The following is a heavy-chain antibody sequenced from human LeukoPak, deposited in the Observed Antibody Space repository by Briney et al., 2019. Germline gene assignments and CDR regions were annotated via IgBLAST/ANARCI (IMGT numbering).Heavy chain of an antibody. CDR2: IKQDGSEK. CDR3: AGGSGWLIDY. Sequence: GVSLRLSCAASGFTFSGYWMSWVRQAPGKGLEWVANIKQDGSEKYYVDSVEGRFTISRDNAKNSLYLQMNNLRAEDTAVYYCAGGSGWLIDYWGQGTLVTVSS. CDR1: GFTFSGYW. D-gene: IGHD6-19*01. V-gene: IGHV3-7*04. J-gene: IGHJ4*02.